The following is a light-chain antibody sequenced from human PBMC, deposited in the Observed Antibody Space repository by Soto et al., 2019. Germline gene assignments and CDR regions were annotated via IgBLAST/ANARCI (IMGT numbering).Light chain of an antibody. CDR2: YDD. Sequence: QSVLTQPPSVSEAPRQRVTISCSGSSSNIGNNAVNWYQQLPGKAPKLLIYYDDLLPSGVSDRFSGSKSGTSASLAISGLQSEDEADYYCVAWDDSLNGLAFGTGTKVTVL. CDR3: VAWDDSLNGLA. CDR1: SSNIGNNA. J-gene: IGLJ1*01. V-gene: IGLV1-36*01.